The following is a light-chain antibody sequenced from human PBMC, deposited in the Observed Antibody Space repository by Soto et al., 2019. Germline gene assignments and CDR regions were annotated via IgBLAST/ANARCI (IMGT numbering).Light chain of an antibody. V-gene: IGLV1-47*01. J-gene: IGLJ2*01. CDR2: KNN. CDR3: AAWDDSLSAVV. Sequence: QSVLIQPPSASGTPGQRVTLSCSGTTSNIGSNSVYWYQQFPGEAPTLIIYKNNKRPSGVPDRFSGSKSGTLASQAISGLRFEDETDYYCAAWDDSLSAVVFGGGTKLTVL. CDR1: TSNIGSNS.